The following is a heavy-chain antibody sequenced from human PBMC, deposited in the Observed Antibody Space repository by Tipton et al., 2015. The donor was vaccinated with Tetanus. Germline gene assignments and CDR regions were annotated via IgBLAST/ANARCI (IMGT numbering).Heavy chain of an antibody. CDR3: ARGSVWSGLPNWFDP. D-gene: IGHD3-3*01. CDR2: INHSGST. CDR1: GGSFSGYY. Sequence: TLSLTCAVYGGSFSGYYWSWIRQPPGKGLEWIGEINHSGSTNYNPSPKSRVTISVDTSKNQFSLKLGSVTAADTAVYYCARGSVWSGLPNWFDPWGQGTLVTVSS. V-gene: IGHV4-34*01. J-gene: IGHJ5*02.